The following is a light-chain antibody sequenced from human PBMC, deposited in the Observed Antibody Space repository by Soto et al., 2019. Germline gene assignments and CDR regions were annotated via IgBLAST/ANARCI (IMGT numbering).Light chain of an antibody. CDR1: QSVSSY. CDR3: QQRSNWPLT. J-gene: IGKJ5*01. CDR2: DAS. V-gene: IGKV3-11*01. Sequence: EIVLTQSPATLSFSPGERATLSCRASQSVSSYLAWYQQKPGQAPRLLIYDASNRATGIPARFSGSGSGTDFTLTISRLQPEDFAVYYCQQRSNWPLTFGQGTRLEI.